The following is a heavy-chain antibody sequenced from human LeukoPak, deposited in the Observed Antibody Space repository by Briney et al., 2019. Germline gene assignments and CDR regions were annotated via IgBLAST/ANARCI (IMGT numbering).Heavy chain of an antibody. D-gene: IGHD4-23*01. J-gene: IGHJ4*02. CDR1: GFTFSSYA. Sequence: GGSLRLSCAASGFTFSSYAMTWVRQAPGKGLEWVSSISVNGGTTYYADSVKGRFTISRDSSKNTLYLQMNSLRAEDTAVYYCVKGGGNVRRYFEYWGQGTLVTVS. CDR3: VKGGGNVRRYFEY. CDR2: ISVNGGTT. V-gene: IGHV3-23*01.